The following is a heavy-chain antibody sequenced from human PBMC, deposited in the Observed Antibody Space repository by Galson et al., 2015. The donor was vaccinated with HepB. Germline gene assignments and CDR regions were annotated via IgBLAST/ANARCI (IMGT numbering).Heavy chain of an antibody. CDR2: ISFTSTYT. V-gene: IGHV3-11*06. J-gene: IGHJ4*02. CDR1: GFTFSDYY. Sequence: SLRLSCAASGFTFSDYYMSWIRQAPGTGLEWVSYISFTSTYTNYADSVKGRFTFSRDNAKNSLHLQMNSLRGEDTAVYYCARSGAVGGFRDWGQGTLVTVSS. D-gene: IGHD3-16*01. CDR3: ARSGAVGGFRD.